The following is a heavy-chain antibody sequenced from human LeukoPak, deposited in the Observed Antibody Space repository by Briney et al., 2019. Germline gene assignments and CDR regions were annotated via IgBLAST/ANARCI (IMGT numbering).Heavy chain of an antibody. CDR1: GGSISSYY. CDR2: IYSSGST. D-gene: IGHD3-22*01. CDR3: ASYRDYYSYWNFDR. J-gene: IGHJ2*01. Sequence: SETLSLTCTVSGGSISSYYWSWIRQPPGKGLEWIGYIYSSGSTNYNPSLKSRVTISVDTSKNQFSLKLSSVTAADTAVYYCASYRDYYSYWNFDRWGRGTLVTVSS. V-gene: IGHV4-59*01.